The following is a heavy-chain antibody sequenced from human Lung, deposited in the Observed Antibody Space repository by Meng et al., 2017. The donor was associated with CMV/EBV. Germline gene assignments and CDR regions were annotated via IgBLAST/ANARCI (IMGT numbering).Heavy chain of an antibody. V-gene: IGHV3-72*01. CDR2: IKDKVHSYTT. J-gene: IGHJ3*02. CDR1: EFTFGDHY. Sequence: GRSLRLXCAAAEFTFGDHYMDWVRQAPGEGLEWVGRIKDKVHSYTTEYAASVKGRLTISTDDSKNSLYLQMDSLKTDDTDVYYCANYVPSIKAFNTWGQGXPVTVSS. CDR3: ANYVPSIKAFNT. D-gene: IGHD2-2*01.